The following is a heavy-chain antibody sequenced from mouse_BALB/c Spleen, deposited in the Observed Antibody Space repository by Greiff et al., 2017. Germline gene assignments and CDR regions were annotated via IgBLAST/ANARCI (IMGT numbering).Heavy chain of an antibody. Sequence: VQLQQSGAELVRPGVSVKISCKGSGYTFTDYAMHWVKQSHAKSLEWIGVISTYYGDASYNQKFKGKATMTVDKSSSTAYMELARLTSEDSAIYYCARTYYRYENAMDYWGQGTSVTVSS. CDR1: GYTFTDYA. CDR3: ARTYYRYENAMDY. V-gene: IGHV1S137*01. D-gene: IGHD2-14*01. CDR2: ISTYYGDA. J-gene: IGHJ4*01.